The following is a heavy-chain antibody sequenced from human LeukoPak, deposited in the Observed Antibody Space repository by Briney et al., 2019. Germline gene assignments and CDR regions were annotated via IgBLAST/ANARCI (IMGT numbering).Heavy chain of an antibody. Sequence: PSETLSLTCTVSGYSISSYYWSWLRQPPGKGLEWSGYITYSGSTDYNPSLRSRVTISVDTSNNQFSLKVSSVTAADTAVYYCARDSGTTGEVKFDPWGQGTLVTVSS. CDR3: ARDSGTTGEVKFDP. CDR2: ITYSGST. V-gene: IGHV4-59*12. D-gene: IGHD3-10*01. CDR1: GYSISSYY. J-gene: IGHJ5*02.